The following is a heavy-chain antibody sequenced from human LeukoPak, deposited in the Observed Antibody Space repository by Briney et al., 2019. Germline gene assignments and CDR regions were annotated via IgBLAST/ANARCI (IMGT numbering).Heavy chain of an antibody. CDR2: INAANGHT. J-gene: IGHJ6*03. D-gene: IGHD3-10*01. Sequence: ASVKVTCKASGYTFTNYAIHWVRQAPGQRFEWMGWINAANGHTKYSQEFQDRITITRDTSATTAYMELSNLRSEDMALYYCARGRGPPNTNRDFYYYYYMDVWGTGTTVTVSS. CDR3: ARGRGPPNTNRDFYYYYYMDV. CDR1: GYTFTNYA. V-gene: IGHV1-3*03.